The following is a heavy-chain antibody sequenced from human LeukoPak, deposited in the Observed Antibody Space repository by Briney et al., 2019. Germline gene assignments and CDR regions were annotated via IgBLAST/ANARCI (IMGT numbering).Heavy chain of an antibody. J-gene: IGHJ4*02. CDR1: GYMFTSHG. CDR3: ARESIGGYGFDY. D-gene: IGHD6-25*01. V-gene: IGHV1-18*01. Sequence: GASVNVSCKSSGYMFTSHGIHWLRQAPGQGLEWMGWISAQNGNTNYMQQFLGRVTMTRDTSASTVYMELRNLKSDDTAVYYCARESIGGYGFDYWGQGTPVTVAS. CDR2: ISAQNGNT.